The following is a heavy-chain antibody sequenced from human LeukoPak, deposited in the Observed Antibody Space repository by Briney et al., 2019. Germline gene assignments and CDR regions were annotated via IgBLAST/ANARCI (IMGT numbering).Heavy chain of an antibody. Sequence: PGGSLRLSCAASGFTFSSYWMSWVRQAPGKGLEWVSSISSTSSYIYYADSLKGRFTILRDNAKNSLYLQMNSLRADDTAVYYCARDHLYYEISGPRFDNWGQGTRVTVSS. V-gene: IGHV3-21*01. CDR1: GFTFSSYW. D-gene: IGHD3-16*01. CDR2: ISSTSSYI. CDR3: ARDHLYYEISGPRFDN. J-gene: IGHJ4*02.